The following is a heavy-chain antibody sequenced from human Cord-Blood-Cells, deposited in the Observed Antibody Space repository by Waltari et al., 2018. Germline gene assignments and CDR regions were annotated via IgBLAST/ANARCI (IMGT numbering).Heavy chain of an antibody. Sequence: QVQLQESGPGLVKRSETLSLTCAVSGYSLSSGYYWGWIRQPPGKGLEWIGSIYPSGSTYYTPALKSRITISVDTSKNQFTMKLSSVTAADTAVYYCARTEGSYYFDYWGQGTLVTVSS. CDR1: GYSLSSGYY. V-gene: IGHV4-38-2*01. CDR3: ARTEGSYYFDY. D-gene: IGHD1-26*01. J-gene: IGHJ4*02. CDR2: IYPSGST.